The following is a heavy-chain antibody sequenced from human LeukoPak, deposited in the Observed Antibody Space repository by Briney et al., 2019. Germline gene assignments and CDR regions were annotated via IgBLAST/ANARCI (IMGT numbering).Heavy chain of an antibody. J-gene: IGHJ4*02. D-gene: IGHD5-18*01. CDR2: INSDGSST. CDR3: ARESDTAMVSPSLDY. Sequence: GGSLRLSCAASGFTFSSYWMHWVRQAPGKGLAWVSRINSDGSSTSYADSVKGRFTISRDNAKNTLYLQMNSLRAEDTAVYYCARESDTAMVSPSLDYWGQGTLVTASS. V-gene: IGHV3-74*01. CDR1: GFTFSSYW.